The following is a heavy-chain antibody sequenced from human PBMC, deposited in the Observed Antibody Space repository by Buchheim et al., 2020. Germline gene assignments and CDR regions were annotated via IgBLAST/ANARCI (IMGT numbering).Heavy chain of an antibody. CDR1: GGPITDYY. J-gene: IGHJ3*02. D-gene: IGHD2/OR15-2a*01. Sequence: QVQLQESGPALVKPSETLSLTCTVSGGPITDYYWTWIRQPPGEALEWIGYIFYIGNTRYNPSLMSRVTISADTSKNRLSLHLSSVTPADTAVYYCAREVTYGFDIWGQGT. CDR3: AREVTYGFDI. V-gene: IGHV4-59*01. CDR2: IFYIGNT.